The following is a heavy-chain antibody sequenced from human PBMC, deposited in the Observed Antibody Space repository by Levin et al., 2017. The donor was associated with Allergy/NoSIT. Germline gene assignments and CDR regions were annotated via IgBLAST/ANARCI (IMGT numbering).Heavy chain of an antibody. CDR3: ARYSEIVVVTAIHNWYFDL. Sequence: GSLRLSCTVSGGSISSYYWSWIRQPPGKGLEWIGYIYYSGSTNYNPSLKSRVTISVDTSKNQFSLKLSSVTAADTAVYYCARYSEIVVVTAIHNWYFDLWGRGTLVTVSS. CDR2: IYYSGST. CDR1: GGSISSYY. D-gene: IGHD2-21*02. V-gene: IGHV4-59*01. J-gene: IGHJ2*01.